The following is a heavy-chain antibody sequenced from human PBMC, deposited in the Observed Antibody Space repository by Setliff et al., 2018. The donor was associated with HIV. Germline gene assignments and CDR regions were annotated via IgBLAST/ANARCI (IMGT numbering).Heavy chain of an antibody. V-gene: IGHV5-51*01. D-gene: IGHD5-18*01. Sequence: PGESLKISCKGSGYSFTSYWIGWVRQMPGKGLEWMGIIYPGDSETRYSPSFQGQVTMSADKSISIAYLQWNSLKASDTAVYYCARRTRRRGSSYGNIDYWGQGTLVTVPQ. CDR3: ARRTRRRGSSYGNIDY. CDR1: GYSFTSYW. CDR2: IYPGDSET. J-gene: IGHJ4*02.